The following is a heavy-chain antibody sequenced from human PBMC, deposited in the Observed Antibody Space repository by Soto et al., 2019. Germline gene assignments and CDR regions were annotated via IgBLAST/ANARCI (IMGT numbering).Heavy chain of an antibody. CDR1: GFTFSTYW. CDR3: AKDHKAVVRVISFDY. CDR2: ISENGGIT. V-gene: IGHV3-74*01. D-gene: IGHD3-16*02. J-gene: IGHJ4*02. Sequence: GGSLRLSCAASGFTFSTYWMQWVRQVPGEGLVWVSSISENGGITTYADSVKGRFTISRDNAKNTLYLQMNGLRVEDTAIYYCAKDHKAVVRVISFDYWGQGTLVTVSS.